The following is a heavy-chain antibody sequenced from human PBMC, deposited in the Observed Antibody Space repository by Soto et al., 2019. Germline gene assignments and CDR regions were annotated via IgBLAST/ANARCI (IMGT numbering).Heavy chain of an antibody. J-gene: IGHJ5*02. Sequence: GASVKVSCKASGYTFTGYYMHWVRQAPGQGLEWMGWINPNSGGTNYAQKFQGWVTMTRDTSISTAYMELSRLRSDDTAVYYCAREGKNWNRRYNWFDPWGQGTLVTVSS. CDR2: INPNSGGT. CDR3: AREGKNWNRRYNWFDP. CDR1: GYTFTGYY. V-gene: IGHV1-2*04. D-gene: IGHD1-1*01.